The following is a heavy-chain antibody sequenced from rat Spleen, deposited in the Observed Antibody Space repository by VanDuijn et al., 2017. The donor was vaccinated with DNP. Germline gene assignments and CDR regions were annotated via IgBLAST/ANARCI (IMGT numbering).Heavy chain of an antibody. V-gene: IGHV1-43*01. Sequence: QVQLQQSGAELAKPGSSVKISCKASGHTFTSYYIGWIKQTTGQGLEYIGYINTGSGRTNYNEKFKGKATLTVDTSSSTAFMQLSSLTPDDSAVYYCARRRLPYWYFDFWGPGTVVTVSS. CDR1: GHTFTSYY. CDR3: ARRRLPYWYFDF. CDR2: INTGSGRT. J-gene: IGHJ1*01. D-gene: IGHD1-4*01.